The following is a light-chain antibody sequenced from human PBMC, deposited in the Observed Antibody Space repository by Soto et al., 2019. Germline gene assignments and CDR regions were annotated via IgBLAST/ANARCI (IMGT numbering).Light chain of an antibody. CDR2: GAS. Sequence: DIQLTQSPSFLSASVGHRVTLTCRASQGTSRSLAWFQQKPGRAPKLLSYGASTLQSGVPARFSGSGSGTDFTLTISNLQPEDFATYYCQQLKAYPLTFGQGTRLEIK. J-gene: IGKJ5*01. CDR1: QGTSRS. V-gene: IGKV1-9*01. CDR3: QQLKAYPLT.